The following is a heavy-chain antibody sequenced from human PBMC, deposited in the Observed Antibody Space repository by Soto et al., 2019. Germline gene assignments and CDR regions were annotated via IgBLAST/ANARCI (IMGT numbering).Heavy chain of an antibody. CDR1: GLTFSSHA. D-gene: IGHD4-17*01. Sequence: QVQLVESGGGVVQPGRSLRLSCAASGLTFSSHAMHWVRQAPGEGLEWVAIMSYDGSNKYYADSVKDRFTISRDNSKNTLFLQMNSLRPEDTAVYYCAREYYGGLYYDYWGQGTLVTVSS. CDR3: AREYYGGLYYDY. V-gene: IGHV3-30-3*01. J-gene: IGHJ4*02. CDR2: MSYDGSNK.